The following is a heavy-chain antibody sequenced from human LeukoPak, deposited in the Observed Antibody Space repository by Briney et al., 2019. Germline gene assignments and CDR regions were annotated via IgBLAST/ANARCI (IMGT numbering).Heavy chain of an antibody. V-gene: IGHV1-24*01. CDR2: FHPEDGET. D-gene: IGHD3-22*01. CDR1: GYTLTELS. CDR3: ATDYYYDSSGSYYTVDY. Sequence: ASVKVSCKVSGYTLTELSMHWVRQAPRKGLEWKGGFHPEDGETFYAQRFQGRVTMTEDTSTDTAYMELSSLRSEDTAVYYCATDYYYDSSGSYYTVDYWGQGTLVTVSS. J-gene: IGHJ4*02.